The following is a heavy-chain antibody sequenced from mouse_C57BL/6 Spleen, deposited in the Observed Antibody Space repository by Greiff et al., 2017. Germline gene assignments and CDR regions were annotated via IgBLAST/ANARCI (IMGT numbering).Heavy chain of an antibody. CDR1: GYTFTSYW. J-gene: IGHJ2*01. Sequence: QVQLQQPGAELVRPGSSVKLSCKASGYTFTSYWMDWVKQRPGQGLEWIGNIYPSDSETHYNHKFKDKATLTVDKSSSTAYMQLSSLTSEDSAVYYCAREGVGSSDYWGQGTTLTVSS. CDR2: IYPSDSET. CDR3: AREGVGSSDY. V-gene: IGHV1-61*01. D-gene: IGHD1-1*01.